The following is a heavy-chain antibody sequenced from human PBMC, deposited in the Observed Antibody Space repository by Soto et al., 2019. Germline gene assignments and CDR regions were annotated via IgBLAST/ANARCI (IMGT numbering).Heavy chain of an antibody. J-gene: IGHJ6*02. CDR2: ISGSGGST. D-gene: IGHD6-19*01. V-gene: IGHV3-23*01. Sequence: PGGSLRLSCAASGFTFSSYAMSWVRQAPGKGLEWVSAISGSGGSTYYADSVKGRFTISRDNSKNTLYLQMNSLRAEDTAVYYCAKVAVAITSQYYYGMDVWGQGTTVTVSS. CDR1: GFTFSSYA. CDR3: AKVAVAITSQYYYGMDV.